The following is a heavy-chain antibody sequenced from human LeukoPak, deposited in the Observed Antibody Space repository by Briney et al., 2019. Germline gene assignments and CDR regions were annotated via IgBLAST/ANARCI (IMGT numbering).Heavy chain of an antibody. CDR1: GGSISSYY. J-gene: IGHJ4*02. Sequence: SETLSLTCVVSGGSISSYYWNWIRRPPGKGLEWIGYVYYSGSTNYNPSLKSRVTISVDMSKNQFSLKLSSVTAADTAVYYCARARGYCSSTSCFSFDYWGQGTLVTVSS. CDR2: VYYSGST. D-gene: IGHD2-2*01. CDR3: ARARGYCSSTSCFSFDY. V-gene: IGHV4-59*01.